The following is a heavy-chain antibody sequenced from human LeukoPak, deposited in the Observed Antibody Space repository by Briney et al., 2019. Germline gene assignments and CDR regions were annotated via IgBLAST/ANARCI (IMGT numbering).Heavy chain of an antibody. J-gene: IGHJ5*02. CDR2: MYYSWST. CDR1: GGSISSYY. V-gene: IGHV4-59*01. D-gene: IGHD2-2*01. CDR3: ARDLGYCISTSCRVWFDP. Sequence: SETLSLTCTVSGGSISSYYWNRIRQPPGKGQERIWYMYYSWSTNYNPTLKSRVTISVDAAKNQFSLKLSSVTAADTVVYYCARDLGYCISTSCRVWFDPGGQGTLVTVSS.